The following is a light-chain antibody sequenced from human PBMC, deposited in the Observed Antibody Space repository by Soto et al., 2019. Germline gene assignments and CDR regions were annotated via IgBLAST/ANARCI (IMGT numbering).Light chain of an antibody. Sequence: EMVLTQSPGTLSLSPGEIATLSCRASQSVSSSYVAWHQQKPGQAPRLLISGASIRATGIPDRFSGSGSGTDFTITISRLEPEDFAVYYCQQYRSSPLYTFGQGTTVEIK. V-gene: IGKV3-20*01. J-gene: IGKJ2*01. CDR1: QSVSSSY. CDR2: GAS. CDR3: QQYRSSPLYT.